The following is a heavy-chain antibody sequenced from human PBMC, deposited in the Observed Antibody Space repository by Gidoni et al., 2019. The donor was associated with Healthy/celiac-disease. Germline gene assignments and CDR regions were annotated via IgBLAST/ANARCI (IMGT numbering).Heavy chain of an antibody. CDR2: IKSKTDGGTT. D-gene: IGHD3-3*01. V-gene: IGHV3-15*01. Sequence: EVQLVESGGGLVKPGGSLRLSCAASGFTFSNAWMSWVRQAPGKGLEWVGRIKSKTDGGTTDYAAPVKGRFTISRDDSKNTLYLQMNSLKTEDTAVYYCTTDRYDFWSGYYNFDYWGQGTLVTVSS. CDR1: GFTFSNAW. CDR3: TTDRYDFWSGYYNFDY. J-gene: IGHJ4*02.